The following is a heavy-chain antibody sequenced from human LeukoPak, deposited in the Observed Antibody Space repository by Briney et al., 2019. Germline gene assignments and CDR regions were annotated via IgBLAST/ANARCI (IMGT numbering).Heavy chain of an antibody. CDR3: AKVYSARTYAFDM. CDR2: IYRRGDT. J-gene: IGHJ3*02. V-gene: IGHV3-23*03. Sequence: GGSQRLSCAASGFTFSSYAMSWVRQAPGRGLEWVSVIYRRGDTDYADSVKGRFSVSRDSYGNTLYLQMNSLRGEDTAVYYCAKVYSARTYAFDMWGQGTVVSVSA. D-gene: IGHD6-6*01. CDR1: GFTFSSYA.